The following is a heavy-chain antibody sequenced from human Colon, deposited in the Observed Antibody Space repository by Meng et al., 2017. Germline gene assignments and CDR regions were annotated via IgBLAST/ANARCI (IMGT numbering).Heavy chain of an antibody. CDR1: GASVRSPDHQ. Sequence: GAGHGRVGGAVPLSLLAAVSGASVRSPDHQGGWVRQPPGKGLEWIGYARIDYANTNYNPSLKSRVNVSLDTSKNQFSLNVRSVTAADTAVYYCARDYWGSLDFWGQGILVTVSS. D-gene: IGHD3-16*01. J-gene: IGHJ4*02. V-gene: IGHV4-61*08. CDR3: ARDYWGSLDF. CDR2: ARIDYANT.